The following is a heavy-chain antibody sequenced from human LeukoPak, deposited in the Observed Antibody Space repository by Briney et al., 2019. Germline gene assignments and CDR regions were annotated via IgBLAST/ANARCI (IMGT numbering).Heavy chain of an antibody. CDR2: ISSSSSYI. J-gene: IGHJ4*02. CDR3: AKEKYRGYSYGSGDY. Sequence: GGSLRLSCAASGFTFSSYSMNWVRQAPGKGLEWVSSISSSSSYIYYADSVKGRFTISRDNAKNSLYLQMNSLRAEDTAVYYCAKEKYRGYSYGSGDYWGQGTLVTVSS. D-gene: IGHD5-18*01. CDR1: GFTFSSYS. V-gene: IGHV3-21*01.